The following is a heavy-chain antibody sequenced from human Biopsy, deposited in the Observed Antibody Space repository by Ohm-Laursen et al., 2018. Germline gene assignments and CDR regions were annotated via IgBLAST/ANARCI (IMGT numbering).Heavy chain of an antibody. CDR2: VYVGGSN. D-gene: IGHD3-3*01. J-gene: IGHJ6*02. Sequence: TLSLTCAVSGVSIRGYYWSWVRRPAGRGLEWIGRVYVGGSNNYNPSLRSRVSLSVDTSKNQFSLMLSGVTAADTAVYYCARAGIYSWSGVDVWGQGTTVTVSS. CDR3: ARAGIYSWSGVDV. CDR1: GVSIRGYY. V-gene: IGHV4-4*07.